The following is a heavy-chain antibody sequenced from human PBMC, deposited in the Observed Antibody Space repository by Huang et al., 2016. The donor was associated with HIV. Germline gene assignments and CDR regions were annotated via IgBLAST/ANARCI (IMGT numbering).Heavy chain of an antibody. CDR2: SNPSDGST. J-gene: IGHJ4*02. CDR1: GYAFTRYY. D-gene: IGHD3-22*01. V-gene: IGHV1-46*01. CDR3: ARDRDFYDSSGYWGFNYFDY. Sequence: QVQLVQSGAEVKKPGASVKVSCKASGYAFTRYYMPWVRQAPGQGLEWSGISNPSDGSTSYAQKVQGRVTTTRDTSTNTVFMELSSLRSEETAVYYCARDRDFYDSSGYWGFNYFDYWGQGTLVTVSS.